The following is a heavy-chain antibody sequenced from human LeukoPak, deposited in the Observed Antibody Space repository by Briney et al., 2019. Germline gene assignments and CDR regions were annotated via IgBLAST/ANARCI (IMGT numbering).Heavy chain of an antibody. CDR2: INSNGGSP. CDR3: AREYCSGGDCQYYFDY. V-gene: IGHV3-64*02. CDR1: GLTFSSYA. D-gene: IGHD2-15*01. Sequence: QPGGSLRLSCAASGLTFSSYAMPWVRQAPGQGLEYVSAINSNGGSPYYADSVRGRFTISRDNSKNTLYLQMVSLRAEDMAVYYCAREYCSGGDCQYYFDYWGQGTLVTVSS. J-gene: IGHJ4*02.